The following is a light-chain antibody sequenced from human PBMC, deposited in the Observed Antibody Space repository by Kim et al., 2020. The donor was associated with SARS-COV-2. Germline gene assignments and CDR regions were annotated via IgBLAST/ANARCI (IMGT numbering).Light chain of an antibody. Sequence: EIVVTQSPGTLSLSPGERATLSCRASQSVSSNYLAWYQQKPGQAPRLLIYGASSRATGIPDRFSGSGSGTDFTLTISRLEPEDFAVYYCHQYVSSPITFGQGTRLEIK. CDR2: GAS. J-gene: IGKJ5*01. V-gene: IGKV3-20*01. CDR1: QSVSSNY. CDR3: HQYVSSPIT.